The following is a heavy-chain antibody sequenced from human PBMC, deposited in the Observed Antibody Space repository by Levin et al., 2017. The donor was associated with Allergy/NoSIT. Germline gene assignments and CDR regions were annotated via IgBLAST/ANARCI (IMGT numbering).Heavy chain of an antibody. CDR3: ARGREMLRGYYYYGMDV. J-gene: IGHJ6*02. CDR1: GFTVSSNY. V-gene: IGHV3-53*01. CDR2: IYSGGST. D-gene: IGHD5-24*01. Sequence: PGGSLRLSCAASGFTVSSNYMSWVRQAPGKGLEWVSVIYSGGSTYYADSVKGRFTISRDNSKNTLYLQMNSLRAEDTAVYYCARGREMLRGYYYYGMDVWGQGTTVTVSS.